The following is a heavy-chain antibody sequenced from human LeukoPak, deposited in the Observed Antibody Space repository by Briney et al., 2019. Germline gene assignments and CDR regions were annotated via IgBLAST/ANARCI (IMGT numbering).Heavy chain of an antibody. CDR3: ARDWFGAFDI. J-gene: IGHJ3*02. D-gene: IGHD3-10*01. Sequence: GGSLRLSCAASGFTFSSYRMQWVRQAPGKGLVWASRINSGGSSTSYAASVKGRFTISRDNAKNTLYLQMNSLRAEDTAVYYCARDWFGAFDIWGQGTMVTVSS. CDR1: GFTFSSYR. V-gene: IGHV3-74*01. CDR2: INSGGSST.